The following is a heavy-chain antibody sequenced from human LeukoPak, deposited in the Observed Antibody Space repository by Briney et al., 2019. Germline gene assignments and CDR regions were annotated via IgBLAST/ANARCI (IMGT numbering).Heavy chain of an antibody. Sequence: PSQTLSLIFTVSSGSISIYYWSWIRQPAGKGLEWIGRIYTRGSTNYNPSLKSRVTMSVDTSKSQFSLNLNSVTAADTAVYYCARGLRVGHTGYYFDYWGQGTLVTVSS. J-gene: IGHJ4*02. CDR2: IYTRGST. CDR1: SGSISIYY. CDR3: ARGLRVGHTGYYFDY. D-gene: IGHD1-26*01. V-gene: IGHV4-4*07.